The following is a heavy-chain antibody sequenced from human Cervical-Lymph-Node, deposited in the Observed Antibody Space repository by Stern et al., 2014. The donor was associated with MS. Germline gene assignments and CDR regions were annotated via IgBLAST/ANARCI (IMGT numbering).Heavy chain of an antibody. CDR3: ARRRGTMVRGLIRDWYFDL. V-gene: IGHV5-51*01. D-gene: IGHD3-10*01. CDR1: GYSFTTYW. J-gene: IGHJ2*01. Sequence: VQLVQSGAEVKKPGESLKISCKGSGYSFTTYWIAWVRQMPGKGLEGMGTIYFGDSDTRYSPSFQGQVTISADESISTAYLQWASLKASDSAMYYCARRRGTMVRGLIRDWYFDLWGRGTRVTVSS. CDR2: IYFGDSDT.